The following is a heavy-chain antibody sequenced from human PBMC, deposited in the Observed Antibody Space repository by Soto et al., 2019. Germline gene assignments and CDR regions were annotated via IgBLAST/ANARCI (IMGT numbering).Heavy chain of an antibody. J-gene: IGHJ4*02. CDR2: IYYIGTT. CDR3: AREEKQLSRYGGDFDY. CDR1: DGSVNSGNYY. V-gene: IGHV4-61*01. D-gene: IGHD3-16*01. Sequence: KLSETLSLTCSVSDGSVNSGNYYWSWIRQPPGKGLEWIGHIYYIGTTDYNPSLKSRVTISVDTSKNQFSLKVTSVTAADTAVYFCAREEKQLSRYGGDFDYWGQGILVTVSS.